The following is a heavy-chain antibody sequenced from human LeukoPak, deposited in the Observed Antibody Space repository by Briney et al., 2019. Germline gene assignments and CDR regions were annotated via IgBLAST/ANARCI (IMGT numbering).Heavy chain of an antibody. CDR3: ARDRIKGGYSSGWYVYNWFDP. D-gene: IGHD6-19*01. CDR1: GGSISSYY. J-gene: IGHJ5*02. Sequence: SETLSLTCTVSGGSISSYYWSWIRQPAGKGLEWIGRIYTSGSTNYNPSLKSRVTMSVDTSKNQFSLKLSSVTAADTAVYYCARDRIKGGYSSGWYVYNWFDPWGQGTLVTVSS. CDR2: IYTSGST. V-gene: IGHV4-4*07.